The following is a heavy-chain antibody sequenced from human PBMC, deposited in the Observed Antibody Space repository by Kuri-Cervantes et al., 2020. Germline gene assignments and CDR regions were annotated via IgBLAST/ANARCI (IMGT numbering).Heavy chain of an antibody. V-gene: IGHV3-48*01. Sequence: LSLTCAASGFTFSSYSMNWVRQAPGKGLEWVSYISSSSSTIYYADSAKGRFTISRDNAKKSLYLQMNSLRAEDTALYYCARDWSMEVWGKGTTVTVSS. CDR1: GFTFSSYS. CDR3: ARDWSMEV. CDR2: ISSSSSTI. J-gene: IGHJ6*03. D-gene: IGHD3-3*01.